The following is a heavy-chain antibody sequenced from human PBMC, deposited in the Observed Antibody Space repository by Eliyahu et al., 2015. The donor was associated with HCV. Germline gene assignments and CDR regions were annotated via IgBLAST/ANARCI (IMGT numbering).Heavy chain of an antibody. J-gene: IGHJ5*02. CDR2: IYTTGST. V-gene: IGHV4-61*02. CDR3: ARVSENCGLGSCYSFDT. Sequence: QIQLQQSGPGLVXSSQTLSLTCTVXGASVKNXLYYWTWXRQPAGKGLXYVGRIYTTGSTDYNPSLKGRVTISADMSKNQLSLKLRSVTAADTALYYCARVSENCGLGSCYSFDTWGQGSQVTVSS. D-gene: IGHD2-15*01. CDR1: GASVKNXLYY.